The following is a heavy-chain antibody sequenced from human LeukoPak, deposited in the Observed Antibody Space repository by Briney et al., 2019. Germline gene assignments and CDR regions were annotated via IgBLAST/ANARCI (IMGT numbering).Heavy chain of an antibody. V-gene: IGHV1-69*01. D-gene: IGHD6-6*01. CDR3: ARGLSPTYSSSRSVDY. J-gene: IGHJ4*02. Sequence: SSVKVSCKASGGTFSSYAISWVRQAPGQGLEWMGGIIPIFGTANYAQKFQGRVTITADESTSTAYMELSSPRSEDTAVYYCARGLSPTYSSSRSVDYWGQGTLVTVSS. CDR1: GGTFSSYA. CDR2: IIPIFGTA.